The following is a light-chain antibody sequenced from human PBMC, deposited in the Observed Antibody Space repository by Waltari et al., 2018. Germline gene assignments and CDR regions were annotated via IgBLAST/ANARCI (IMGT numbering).Light chain of an antibody. Sequence: SYVVTQSPSVSVAPGEPASITCGGDNLGRKSVHWSQQRPGQAPVLVISYDSDRPSGIPERFSGSNSGNTATLTISWVEAEDEADYYCLVWHSTIDHQGVFGGGTKLTVL. CDR1: NLGRKS. CDR2: YDS. V-gene: IGLV3-21*04. CDR3: LVWHSTIDHQGV. J-gene: IGLJ2*01.